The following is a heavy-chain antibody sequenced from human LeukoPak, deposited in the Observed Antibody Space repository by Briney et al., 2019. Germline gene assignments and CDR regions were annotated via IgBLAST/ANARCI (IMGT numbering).Heavy chain of an antibody. CDR2: ISYSGS. Sequence: PSETLSLTCIVSGGPISSYYWSWIRQPPGKGLEWIGYISYSGSIYNPSLKSRVTISVDTSKNQFSLKLSSVTAADTAVYYCARYSYSGSDAFDIWGQGTMVTVSS. J-gene: IGHJ3*02. D-gene: IGHD1-26*01. CDR1: GGPISSYY. V-gene: IGHV4-59*01. CDR3: ARYSYSGSDAFDI.